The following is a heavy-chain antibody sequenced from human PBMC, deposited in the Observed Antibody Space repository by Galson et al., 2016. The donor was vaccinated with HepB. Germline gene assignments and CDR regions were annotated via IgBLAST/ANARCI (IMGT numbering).Heavy chain of an antibody. Sequence: SVKVSCKASGYTFSGFYIHWVRQAPGQGLEWMGGIIPIFGTPDYAQKLQGRVIITADVSTSTSYMELSSLRFEDTAVYYCATLSYDVVTGYQYFFDHWGQGTLVTVSS. J-gene: IGHJ4*02. CDR2: IIPIFGTP. CDR3: ATLSYDVVTGYQYFFDH. CDR1: GYTFSGFY. D-gene: IGHD3-9*01. V-gene: IGHV1-69*13.